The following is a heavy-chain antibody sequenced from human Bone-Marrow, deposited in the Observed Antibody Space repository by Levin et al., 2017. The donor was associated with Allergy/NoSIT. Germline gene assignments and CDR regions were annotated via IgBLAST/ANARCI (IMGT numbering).Heavy chain of an antibody. CDR2: ISFDGTNK. J-gene: IGHJ4*02. V-gene: IGHV3-30-3*01. CDR3: ARIIGSGYYDSSGYFTASDFDY. D-gene: IGHD3-22*01. CDR1: GFPFSTYA. Sequence: QAGGSLRLSCAASGFPFSTYAMHWVRQAPDKGLEWVAAISFDGTNKDYADSVKGRFSLSRDNSKNTLFLDMSSLGADDTGVYYCARIIGSGYYDSSGYFTASDFDYWGQGTLVIVSS.